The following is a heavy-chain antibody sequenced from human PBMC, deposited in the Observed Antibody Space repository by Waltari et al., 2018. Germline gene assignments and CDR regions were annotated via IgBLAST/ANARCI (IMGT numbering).Heavy chain of an antibody. CDR2: ISYDGSNK. J-gene: IGHJ4*02. Sequence: QVQLVESGGGVVQPGRSLRLSCAASGFTFSSYGMPWVRQAPGKGLECVAVISYDGSNKYYADSVKGRFTISRDNSKNTLYLQMNSLRAEDTAVYYCAKLLRGDYFDYWGQGTLVTVSS. V-gene: IGHV3-30*18. D-gene: IGHD1-26*01. CDR3: AKLLRGDYFDY. CDR1: GFTFSSYG.